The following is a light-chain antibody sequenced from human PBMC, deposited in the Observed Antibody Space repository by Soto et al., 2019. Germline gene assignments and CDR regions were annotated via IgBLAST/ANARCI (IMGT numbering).Light chain of an antibody. V-gene: IGKV1-39*01. Sequence: DIQMTQSPSSLSASIGDRVTITCRASQSISGYLNWYQQKPGKAPNLLIYGASNLQSGVPSRFSGSGSGTDFTLTISSLQPEDFATYYCQHNYYIPHTFGPGTTVDIK. CDR2: GAS. CDR3: QHNYYIPHT. J-gene: IGKJ3*01. CDR1: QSISGY.